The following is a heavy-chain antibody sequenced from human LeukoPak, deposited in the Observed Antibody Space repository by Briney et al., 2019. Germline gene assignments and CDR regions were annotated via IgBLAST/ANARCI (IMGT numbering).Heavy chain of an antibody. Sequence: GGSLRLSCAASGFTFSSYWMTWVRQAPGKGLEWVASIKQDGSEKYYVDSVKGRFTFSRDNAKNSLYLQMDSLRAEDTAVYYCARDKSAGADTGSSFYYWGQGALVTVSS. CDR3: ARDKSAGADTGSSFYY. D-gene: IGHD3-10*01. CDR2: IKQDGSEK. CDR1: GFTFSSYW. J-gene: IGHJ4*02. V-gene: IGHV3-7*03.